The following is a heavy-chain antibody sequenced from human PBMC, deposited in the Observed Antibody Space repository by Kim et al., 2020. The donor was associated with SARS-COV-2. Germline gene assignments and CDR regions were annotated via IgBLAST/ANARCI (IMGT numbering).Heavy chain of an antibody. CDR2: VYYSGST. J-gene: IGHJ4*02. CDR1: GGSVSGRY. Sequence: SETLSLTCVVSGGSVSGRYWSWIRQPPGKGLEWIGYVYYSGSTMSNPSLKSRGALSVDTSKNQFSLKLNSVTPADTAVYYCAGGEGPFFDYWGQGILVTVSS. CDR3: AGGEGPFFDY. V-gene: IGHV4-59*02. D-gene: IGHD1-26*01.